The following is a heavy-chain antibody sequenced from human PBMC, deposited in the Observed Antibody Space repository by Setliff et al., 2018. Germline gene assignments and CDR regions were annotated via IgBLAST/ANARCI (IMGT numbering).Heavy chain of an antibody. V-gene: IGHV3-30*04. CDR3: AKDHSYDFWAGILNPF. D-gene: IGHD3-3*01. J-gene: IGHJ4*02. CDR2: ISSDGSHK. CDR1: GFTFSDST. Sequence: GGSLRLSCAASGFTFSDSTMHWVRQAPGRGLEWVALISSDGSHKYYTDSVKGRFTISRDNSKNTLFLQMTSLRPEDTAVYYCAKDHSYDFWAGILNPFWGQGTLVTVSS.